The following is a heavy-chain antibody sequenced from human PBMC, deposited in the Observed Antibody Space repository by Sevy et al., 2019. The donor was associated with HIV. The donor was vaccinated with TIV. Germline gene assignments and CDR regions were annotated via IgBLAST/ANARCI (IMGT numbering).Heavy chain of an antibody. J-gene: IGHJ3*02. CDR2: IFPADSNT. V-gene: IGHV5-51*01. Sequence: GESLKISCKGSGYSFITYWIGWVRQMPGKGPEWMGLIFPADSNTRYSPSFQGQVTISADKSISTAYLQWSSLKASDTAMYYCARLDYGDSDAFDIWGQGTMVTVSS. CDR1: GYSFITYW. D-gene: IGHD4-17*01. CDR3: ARLDYGDSDAFDI.